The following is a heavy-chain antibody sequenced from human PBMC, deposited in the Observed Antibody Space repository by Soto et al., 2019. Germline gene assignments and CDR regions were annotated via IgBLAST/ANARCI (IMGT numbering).Heavy chain of an antibody. CDR3: AKVGIVATIWREFDY. J-gene: IGHJ4*02. D-gene: IGHD5-12*01. V-gene: IGHV3-30*18. CDR2: ISYDGSNK. CDR1: GFTFSNYG. Sequence: QVQLVESGGGVVQPGRSLRLSCAASGFTFSNYGMHWVRQAPGKGLEWVAVISYDGSNKYYADSVKGRFTISRDNSNNTLSLQMNSLRAEDTAVYYCAKVGIVATIWREFDYWGQGTLVTVSS.